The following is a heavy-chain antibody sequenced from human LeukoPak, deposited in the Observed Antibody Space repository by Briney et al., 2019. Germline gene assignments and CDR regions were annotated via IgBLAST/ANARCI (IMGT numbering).Heavy chain of an antibody. J-gene: IGHJ4*02. CDR1: GFTFSGYW. V-gene: IGHV3-74*01. CDR2: INSDGNTT. Sequence: TGGSLRLSCAASGFTFSGYWMHWVRQAPGKGMVWVSRINSDGNTTTYADSVKGRFTISRDNAKNTLYLQMNSLRAEDTAVYYCARGRGSRSSDYWGQGTLVTVSS. CDR3: ARGRGSRSSDY. D-gene: IGHD3-10*01.